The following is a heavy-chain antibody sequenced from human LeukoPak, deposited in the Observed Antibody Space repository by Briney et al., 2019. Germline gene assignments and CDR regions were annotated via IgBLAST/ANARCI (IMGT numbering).Heavy chain of an antibody. CDR1: GGTFGNYA. Sequence: SVKVSCKASGGTFGNYAINWVLQAPGQGLEWLGRVIPFLGIVNYAQKFQGRVTIIADKSTSTAYMELSSLRSEDTAIYYCARNIVVAGNRGMDVWGQGTTVTVSS. J-gene: IGHJ6*02. D-gene: IGHD6-19*01. V-gene: IGHV1-69*04. CDR2: VIPFLGIV. CDR3: ARNIVVAGNRGMDV.